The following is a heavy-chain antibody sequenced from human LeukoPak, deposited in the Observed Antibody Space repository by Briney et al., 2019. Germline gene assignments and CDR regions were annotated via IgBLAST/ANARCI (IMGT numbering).Heavy chain of an antibody. Sequence: GASVKVSCKASGYTFTGYYMHWVRQAPGQGLEWMGWINPNSGGTNYAQKFQGRVTITADKSTSTAYMELSSLRSEDTAVYYCAKDSKVAAGKNHWGQGTLVTVSS. D-gene: IGHD6-13*01. CDR3: AKDSKVAAGKNH. CDR1: GYTFTGYY. CDR2: INPNSGGT. J-gene: IGHJ5*02. V-gene: IGHV1-2*02.